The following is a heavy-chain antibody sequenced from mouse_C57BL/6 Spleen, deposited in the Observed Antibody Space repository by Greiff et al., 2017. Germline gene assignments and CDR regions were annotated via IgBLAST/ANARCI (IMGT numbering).Heavy chain of an antibody. V-gene: IGHV1-4*01. Sequence: QVQLKESGAELARPGASVKMSCKASGYTFTSYTMHWVKQRPGQGLEWIGYINPSSGYTKYNQKFKDKATLTADKSSSTAYMQLSSLTSEDSAVXYCARSPRGYWYFDVWGTGTTVTVSS. CDR2: INPSSGYT. CDR1: GYTFTSYT. J-gene: IGHJ1*03. CDR3: ARSPRGYWYFDV.